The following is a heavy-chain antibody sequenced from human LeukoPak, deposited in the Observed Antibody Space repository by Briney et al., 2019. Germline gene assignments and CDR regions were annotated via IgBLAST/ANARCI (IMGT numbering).Heavy chain of an antibody. CDR2: IKSDGSST. CDR3: ARGGDTSNWYAGYFDY. J-gene: IGHJ4*02. D-gene: IGHD6-13*01. CDR1: GFTFSNYW. V-gene: IGHV3-74*01. Sequence: PGGSLRLSCAASGFTFSNYWMHWVRQAPGKGPVWVSRIKSDGSSTRFADSVQGRFTISRDNGKNTVYLQMNSLRAEDTAVYYCARGGDTSNWYAGYFDYRGQGALVTVSS.